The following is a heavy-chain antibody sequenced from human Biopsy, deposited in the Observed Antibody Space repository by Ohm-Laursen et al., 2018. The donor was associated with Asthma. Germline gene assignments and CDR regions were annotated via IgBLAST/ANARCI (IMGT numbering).Heavy chain of an antibody. CDR1: GFSFSNFA. V-gene: IGHV3-30*18. CDR2: ISYDGSNR. Sequence: RSLRLSCSAPGFSFSNFAIHWVRQAPGKGLEWVAVISYDGSNRYSADSVRGRFTISRDNSKNTLYLQMSSLRAGDTAVYYCAKDVVWFRELGGMDVWGQGTTVTVSS. D-gene: IGHD3-10*01. J-gene: IGHJ6*02. CDR3: AKDVVWFRELGGMDV.